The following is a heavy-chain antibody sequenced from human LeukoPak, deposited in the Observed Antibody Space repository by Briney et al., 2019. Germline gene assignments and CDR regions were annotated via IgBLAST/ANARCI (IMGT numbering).Heavy chain of an antibody. CDR2: IYYSGST. CDR3: ARDSDIAVAGTGWFDP. D-gene: IGHD6-19*01. V-gene: IGHV4-59*01. CDR1: GGSISSYY. Sequence: PSETPSLTCTVSGGSISSYYWSWIRQPPGKGLEWIGYIYYSGSTNYNPSLKSRVTISVDTSKNQFSLKLSSVTAADTAVYYCARDSDIAVAGTGWFDPWGQGTLVTVSS. J-gene: IGHJ5*02.